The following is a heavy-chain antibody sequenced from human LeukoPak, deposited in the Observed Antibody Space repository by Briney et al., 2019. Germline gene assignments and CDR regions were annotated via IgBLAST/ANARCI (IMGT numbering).Heavy chain of an antibody. CDR3: ARHDYAYFYMDV. CDR1: GGSFGSYA. V-gene: IGHV1-69*04. Sequence: SVKVSCKASGGSFGSYAISWVRQAPGQGLEWMGRVIPILDTTNYAQKFQGRVTITADKSTSTAYMEVSSLRSDDTAMYYCARHDYAYFYMDVWGEGTTITVS. J-gene: IGHJ6*03. CDR2: VIPILDTT.